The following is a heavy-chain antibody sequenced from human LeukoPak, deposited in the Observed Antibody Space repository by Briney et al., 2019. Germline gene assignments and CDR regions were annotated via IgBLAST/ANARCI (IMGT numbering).Heavy chain of an antibody. Sequence: QAGGSLRLSCAASGFTFSSYWMSWARQAPGKGLEGVANIKQDGSEKYYVDSVKGRFTISRDNAKNSLYLQMNSLRAEDTAVYYCARVVWFGELLHFDYWGQGTLVTVSS. CDR2: IKQDGSEK. CDR3: ARVVWFGELLHFDY. D-gene: IGHD3-10*01. V-gene: IGHV3-7*03. CDR1: GFTFSSYW. J-gene: IGHJ4*02.